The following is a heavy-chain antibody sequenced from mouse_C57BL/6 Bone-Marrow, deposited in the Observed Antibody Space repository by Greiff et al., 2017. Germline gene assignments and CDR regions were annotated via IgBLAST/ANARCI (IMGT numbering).Heavy chain of an antibody. V-gene: IGHV1-64*01. CDR3: ARMVTTGGFAY. CDR1: GYTFTSYW. CDR2: IHPNSGST. J-gene: IGHJ3*01. Sequence: QVHVKQPGAELVKPGASVKLSCKASGYTFTSYWMHWVKQRPGQGLEWIGMIHPNSGSTNYNEKFKSKATLTVDKSSSTAYMQLSSLTSEDSAFYYCARMVTTGGFAYWGQGTLVTVSA. D-gene: IGHD2-2*01.